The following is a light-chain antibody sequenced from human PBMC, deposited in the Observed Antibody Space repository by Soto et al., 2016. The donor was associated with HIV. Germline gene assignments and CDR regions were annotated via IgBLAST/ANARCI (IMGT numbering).Light chain of an antibody. V-gene: IGKV1-5*03. CDR1: QSINSW. CDR2: TAS. J-gene: IGKJ1*01. CDR3: QQYNTYPPX. Sequence: DIQMTQSPSTLSASVGDRVTITCRASQSINSWLAWYQQKPGKAPKLLIHTASTLESGAPSRFSGSGSGTEFTLTISSLQPDDFATYFCQQYNTYPPXFGQGPRWKS.